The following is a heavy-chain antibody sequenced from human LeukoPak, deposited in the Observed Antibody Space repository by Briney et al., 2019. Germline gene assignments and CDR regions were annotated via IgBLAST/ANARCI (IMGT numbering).Heavy chain of an antibody. CDR1: GVALSGYG. CDR3: ARGSLNGDYGMDV. CDR2: ISGASSAI. J-gene: IGHJ6*02. V-gene: IGHV3-48*01. Sequence: PGGSLRLSCAASGVALSGYGMNWVRQAPGKGLEWVSYISGASSAIYYADSVRGRVTISRDNAKNSLYLQMNSLRAEDTAVYYCARGSLNGDYGMDVWGQGTTVTVSS. D-gene: IGHD1-26*01.